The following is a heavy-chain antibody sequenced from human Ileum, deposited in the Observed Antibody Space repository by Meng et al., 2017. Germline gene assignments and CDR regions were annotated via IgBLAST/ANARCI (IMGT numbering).Heavy chain of an antibody. D-gene: IGHD4-17*01. CDR1: GGSISSSGYY. CDR3: ARHGDYGNFDY. J-gene: IGHJ4*02. V-gene: IGHV4-39*07. Sequence: SETLSLTCAVSGGSISSSGYYGGWIRQPPGKGLEWIGSFHYSGSTYYTPSLERRLTISLDMPTNQLSLRLSSVTAADTAVYYCARHGDYGNFDYWGQGTRVTVSS. CDR2: FHYSGST.